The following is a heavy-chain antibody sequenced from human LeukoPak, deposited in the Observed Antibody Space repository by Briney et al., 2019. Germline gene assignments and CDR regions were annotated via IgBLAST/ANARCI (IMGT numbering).Heavy chain of an antibody. V-gene: IGHV3-21*01. CDR1: GFTFSSYS. Sequence: GGSLRLSCAASGFTFSSYSMNWVRQAPGKGLEWVSSISSSSSYIYYADSVKGRFTISRDDAKNSLYLQMNSLRAEDTAVYYCARGLITMIVVVPPGNDYWGQGTLVTVSS. J-gene: IGHJ4*02. CDR3: ARGLITMIVVVPPGNDY. D-gene: IGHD3-22*01. CDR2: ISSSSSYI.